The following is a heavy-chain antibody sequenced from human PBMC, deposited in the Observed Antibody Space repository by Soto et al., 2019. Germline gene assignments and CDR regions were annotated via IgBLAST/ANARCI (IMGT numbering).Heavy chain of an antibody. V-gene: IGHV3-33*01. D-gene: IGHD1-1*01. J-gene: IGHJ4*02. CDR2: IWYDGSDK. CDR3: ARWEHWKVAAY. CDR1: WFTFGSHG. Sequence: GGSLRLSCAGSWFTFGSHGMHWVRQAPGKGLEWVAVIWYDGSDKYYADSVKGRFTISRDNSKNTLYLQINSLRAEDTAVYYCARWEHWKVAAYGAQGTRVPVS.